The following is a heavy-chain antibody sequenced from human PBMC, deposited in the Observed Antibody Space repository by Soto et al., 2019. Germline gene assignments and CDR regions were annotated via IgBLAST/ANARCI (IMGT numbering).Heavy chain of an antibody. D-gene: IGHD3-10*01. J-gene: IGHJ4*02. CDR1: GFTFSSYC. Sequence: QVQLVESGGGVVQPGRSLRLSCAASGFTFSSYCMHWVRQAPGKGLEWVAVISYDGSNNYYADSVKGRFTISRDNSKNTLYLQMNSLRAEDTAVYYCAKDLLLWFGEGELDYWGQGTLVTVSS. CDR2: ISYDGSNN. V-gene: IGHV3-30*18. CDR3: AKDLLLWFGEGELDY.